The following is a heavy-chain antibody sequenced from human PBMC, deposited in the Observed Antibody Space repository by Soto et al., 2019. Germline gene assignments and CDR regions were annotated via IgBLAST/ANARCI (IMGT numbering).Heavy chain of an antibody. J-gene: IGHJ5*02. D-gene: IGHD3-22*01. CDR3: ARGEPTYYYDSSGYPTGADWFDP. Sequence: SETLSLTCTVSGGSIIRGGYYWIWIRQHPGKGLEWIGYIYYSGSTYYNPSLKSRVTISVDTSKNQFSLKLSSVTAADTAVYYCARGEPTYYYDSSGYPTGADWFDPWGQGTLVTVSS. V-gene: IGHV4-31*03. CDR2: IYYSGST. CDR1: GGSIIRGGYY.